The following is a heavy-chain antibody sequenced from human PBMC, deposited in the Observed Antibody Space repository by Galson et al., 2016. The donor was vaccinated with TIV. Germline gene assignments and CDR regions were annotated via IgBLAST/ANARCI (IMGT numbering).Heavy chain of an antibody. D-gene: IGHD6-25*01. CDR2: ITHSGST. Sequence: LSLTCGVSGGFFSDYYWSWIRQSPGKGLEWIGEITHSGSTHCNPPLKTRLTISVDVAKSQFFLELKSVTAADTAIYYCVRGGPFSGYAEIRWFTDHFDYWGQGTLVTVSS. CDR3: VRGGPFSGYAEIRWFTDHFDY. CDR1: GGFFSDYY. V-gene: IGHV4-34*01. J-gene: IGHJ4*02.